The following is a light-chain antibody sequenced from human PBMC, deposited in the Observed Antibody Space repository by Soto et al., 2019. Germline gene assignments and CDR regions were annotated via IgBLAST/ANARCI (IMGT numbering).Light chain of an antibody. CDR2: GAS. CDR1: LRVPGKY. CDR3: HQYTSPPWT. J-gene: IGKJ1*01. V-gene: IGKV3-20*01. Sequence: RGTLSCRPRLRVPGKYLTWLQQKPGQGPRLPIYGASSRAPAIPDRFSGSGSGTDFTLTISRLEPEDCAVYYCHQYTSPPWTLGQGTRVDIK.